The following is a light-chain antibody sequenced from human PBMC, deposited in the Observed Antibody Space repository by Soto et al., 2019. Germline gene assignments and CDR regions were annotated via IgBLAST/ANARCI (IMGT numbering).Light chain of an antibody. CDR2: DAS. J-gene: IGKJ3*01. Sequence: EIVLTQSPGTLSLSPGERATLSCWASQSISSAYLAWYQQKPGQAPRLLIYDASNRATGIPDRFSGSGSGTGFTLTISRLEPEDFAMYYCQQYGRSPGLFTFGPGTRVDMK. V-gene: IGKV3-20*01. CDR1: QSISSAY. CDR3: QQYGRSPGLFT.